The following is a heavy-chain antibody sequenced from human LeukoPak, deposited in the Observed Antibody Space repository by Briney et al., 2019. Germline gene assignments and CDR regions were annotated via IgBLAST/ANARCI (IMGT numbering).Heavy chain of an antibody. V-gene: IGHV3-30-3*01. CDR1: GFVFSTYA. CDR3: ARDFRDYRDYVAYFDS. D-gene: IGHD4-17*01. Sequence: GGSLRLSCAASGFVFSTYAMRWVRQAPGKGLEWVAVILYDGTNQYYADSVKGRFTVSRDNSRNTLYLQMNSLKVEDTAVYYCARDFRDYRDYVAYFDSWGQGTLVTVSS. CDR2: ILYDGTNQ. J-gene: IGHJ4*02.